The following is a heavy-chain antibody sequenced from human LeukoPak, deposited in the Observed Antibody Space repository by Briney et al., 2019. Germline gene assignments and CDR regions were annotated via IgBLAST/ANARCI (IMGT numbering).Heavy chain of an antibody. CDR3: ARDGAAAARGSWFDP. CDR1: GYTFASYG. V-gene: IGHV1-69*04. D-gene: IGHD6-13*01. J-gene: IGHJ5*02. Sequence: GASVKVSCKASGYTFASYGIIWVRQAPGQGLEWMGRIIPILGIANYAQKFQGRVTITADKSTSTAYMELSSLRSEDTAVYYCARDGAAAARGSWFDPWGQGTLVTVSS. CDR2: IIPILGIA.